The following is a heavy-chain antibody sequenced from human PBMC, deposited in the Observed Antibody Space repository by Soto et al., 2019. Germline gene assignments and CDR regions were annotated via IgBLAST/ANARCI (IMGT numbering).Heavy chain of an antibody. D-gene: IGHD3-3*01. CDR3: ARGPKSYYDFWSGYYTRQYYYYYYMDV. CDR2: MNPNSGNT. V-gene: IGHV1-8*01. Sequence: GASVKVSCKASGYTFTSYDINWVRQATGQGLEWMGWMNPNSGNTGYAQKFQGRVTMTRNTPISTAYMELSSLRSEDTAVYYCARGPKSYYDFWSGYYTRQYYYYYYMDVWGKGTTVTVSS. J-gene: IGHJ6*03. CDR1: GYTFTSYD.